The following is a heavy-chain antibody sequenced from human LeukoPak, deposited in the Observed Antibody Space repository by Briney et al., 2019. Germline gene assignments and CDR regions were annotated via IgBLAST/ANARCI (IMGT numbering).Heavy chain of an antibody. J-gene: IGHJ6*02. CDR3: ARELWSYYGMDV. CDR2: FYRGETT. D-gene: IGHD5-18*01. CDR1: GFTVSSSY. V-gene: IGHV3-53*05. Sequence: PGGSLRLSCAASGFTVSSSYMYWVRQAPGKGLEWVSFFYRGETTYYAESVRGRFTISRDISKNTLYLQMNSLRAEDTAVYYCARELWSYYGMDVWGQGTTVTVSS.